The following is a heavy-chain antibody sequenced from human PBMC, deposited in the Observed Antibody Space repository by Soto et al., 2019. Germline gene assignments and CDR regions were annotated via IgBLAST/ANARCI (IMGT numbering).Heavy chain of an antibody. J-gene: IGHJ4*02. CDR1: GYTFTSYG. CDR2: ISAYNGNT. Sequence: QVQLVQSGAEVKKPGASVKVSCKASGYTFTSYGISWVRQAPGQGLEWMGWISAYNGNTNYAQKLQGRVTMTTDTSTSTAYIELRSLRSDDTAVYYCAVVVVVAATLGGFDYWGQGTLVTVSS. D-gene: IGHD2-15*01. V-gene: IGHV1-18*01. CDR3: AVVVVVAATLGGFDY.